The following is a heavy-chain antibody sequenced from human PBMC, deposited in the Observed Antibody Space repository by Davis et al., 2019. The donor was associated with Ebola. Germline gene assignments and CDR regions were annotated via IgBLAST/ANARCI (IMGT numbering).Heavy chain of an antibody. CDR1: GYTFTSYY. J-gene: IGHJ6*02. CDR3: ARDPPSEWLYYYYGMDV. D-gene: IGHD3-3*01. CDR2: INPNSGGT. V-gene: IGHV1-2*04. Sequence: AASVKVSCKASGYTFTSYYMHWVRQAPGQGLEWMGWINPNSGGTNYAQKFQGWVTMTRDTSISTAYMELSRLRSDDTAVYYCARDPPSEWLYYYYGMDVWGQGTTVTVSS.